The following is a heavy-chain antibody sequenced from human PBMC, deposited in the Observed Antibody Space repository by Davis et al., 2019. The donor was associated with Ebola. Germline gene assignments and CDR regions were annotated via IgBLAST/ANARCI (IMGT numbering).Heavy chain of an antibody. CDR1: GYTFTSYG. V-gene: IGHV1-18*01. CDR3: AWGSSSWYLGYYYYGMDV. D-gene: IGHD6-13*01. J-gene: IGHJ6*02. CDR2: ISAYNGNT. Sequence: AASVKVSCKASGYTFTSYGISWVRQAPGQGLEWMGWISAYNGNTSYAQKFQGRVTMTRDTSTSTVYMELSSLRSEDTAVYYCAWGSSSWYLGYYYYGMDVWGQGTTVTVSS.